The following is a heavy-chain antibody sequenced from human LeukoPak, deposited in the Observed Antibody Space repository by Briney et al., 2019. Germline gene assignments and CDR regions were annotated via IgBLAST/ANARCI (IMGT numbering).Heavy chain of an antibody. J-gene: IGHJ4*02. V-gene: IGHV3-21*04. D-gene: IGHD3-3*01. Sequence: PGGSLRLSCAASGFTFSSYSMNWVRQAPGKGLEWVSSISSSSSYIYYADSVKGRFTISRDNAKNSLYLQMNSLRAEDTAVYYCAKDRGQYDFWSGYWFGIVHYWGQGTLVTVSS. CDR2: ISSSSSYI. CDR3: AKDRGQYDFWSGYWFGIVHY. CDR1: GFTFSSYS.